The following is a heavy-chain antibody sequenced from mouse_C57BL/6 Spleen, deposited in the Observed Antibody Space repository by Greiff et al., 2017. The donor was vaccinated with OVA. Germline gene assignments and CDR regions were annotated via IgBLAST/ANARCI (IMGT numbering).Heavy chain of an antibody. CDR1: GFSLTSYG. J-gene: IGHJ1*03. V-gene: IGHV2-2*01. CDR3: ARSHYGSSPRYFDV. Sequence: VQGVESGPGLVQPSQSLSITCTVSGFSLTSYGVHWVRQSPGKGLEWLGVIWSGGSTDYNAAFISRLSISKDNSKSQVFFKMNSLQADDTAIYYCARSHYGSSPRYFDVWGTGTTVTVSS. D-gene: IGHD1-1*01. CDR2: IWSGGST.